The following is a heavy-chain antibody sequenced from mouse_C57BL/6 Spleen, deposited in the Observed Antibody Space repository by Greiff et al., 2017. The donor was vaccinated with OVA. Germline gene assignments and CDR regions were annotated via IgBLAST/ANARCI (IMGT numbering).Heavy chain of an antibody. CDR1: GFTFSDYG. Sequence: VQLKESGGGLVKPGGSLKLSCAASGFTFSDYGMHWVRQAPEKGLEWVAYISSGSSTIYYADTVKGRFTISRDNAKNTLFLQMTSLRSEDTAMYYCAREGFTTVVYFDYWGQGTTLTVSS. D-gene: IGHD1-1*01. CDR2: ISSGSSTI. V-gene: IGHV5-17*01. CDR3: AREGFTTVVYFDY. J-gene: IGHJ2*01.